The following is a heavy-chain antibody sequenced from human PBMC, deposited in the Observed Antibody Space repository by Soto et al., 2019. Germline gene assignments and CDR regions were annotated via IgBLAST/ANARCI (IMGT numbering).Heavy chain of an antibody. CDR2: IYYSGST. J-gene: IGHJ4*02. D-gene: IGHD6-19*01. CDR1: GGSISSSSYY. V-gene: IGHV4-39*01. Sequence: QLQLQESGPGLVKPSETLSLTCTVSGGSISSSSYYWGWIRQPPGKGLEWIGSIYYSGSTYYNPSLKSRVTISVDTSKNQFSLKLSSVTAADTAVYYCASVGGQWLVLFNYWGQGTLVTVSS. CDR3: ASVGGQWLVLFNY.